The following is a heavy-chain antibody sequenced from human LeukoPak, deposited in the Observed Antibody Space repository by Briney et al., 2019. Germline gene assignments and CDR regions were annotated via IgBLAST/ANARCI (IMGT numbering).Heavy chain of an antibody. Sequence: ASVKASCKASGGTFSSYAISWVRQAPGQGLEWMGGIIPIFSTANYAQKFQGRVTITADESTSTAYMELSSLRSEDTAVYYCARGPYYYDSSGYYGEYYAEYFQHWGQGTLVTVSS. V-gene: IGHV1-69*13. CDR3: ARGPYYYDSSGYYGEYYAEYFQH. CDR2: IIPIFSTA. D-gene: IGHD3-22*01. CDR1: GGTFSSYA. J-gene: IGHJ1*01.